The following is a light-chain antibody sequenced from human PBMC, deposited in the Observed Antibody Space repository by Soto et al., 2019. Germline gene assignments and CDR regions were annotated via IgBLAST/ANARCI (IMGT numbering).Light chain of an antibody. CDR1: QSVSSY. Sequence: EIVLTQYKDTLSVSPGGIATLSCRASQSVSSYLAWYQQKPGQAPRLLIYDASNRATGIPARFSGSGSGTDFTLTISSLEPEDFAVYYCQQRSNWPITFGQGTRLEI. J-gene: IGKJ5*01. V-gene: IGKV3-11*01. CDR3: QQRSNWPIT. CDR2: DAS.